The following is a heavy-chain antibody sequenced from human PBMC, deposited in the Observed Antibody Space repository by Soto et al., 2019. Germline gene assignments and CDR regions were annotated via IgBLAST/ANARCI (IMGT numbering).Heavy chain of an antibody. J-gene: IGHJ4*02. CDR3: AKERQATTVTLPDY. CDR2: ISGSGGST. Sequence: EVQLLESGGGLVQPGGSLRLSCAASGFTFSSYAMSWVRQAPGKGLDWVSTISGSGGSTYYADSVKGRFTMSRDNSKNPVHLQMNSLRAEDTAIYYCAKERQATTVTLPDYWGQGTLVTVSS. V-gene: IGHV3-23*01. D-gene: IGHD4-17*01. CDR1: GFTFSSYA.